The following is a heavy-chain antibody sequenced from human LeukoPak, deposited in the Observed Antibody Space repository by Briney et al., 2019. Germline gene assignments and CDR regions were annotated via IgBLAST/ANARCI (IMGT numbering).Heavy chain of an antibody. Sequence: GASVKVSCKASGGTFSSYAISWVRQAPGQGLEWMGRIIPIFGTANYAQKFQGRVTITADKSTSTAYMELSSLRSEDTAVYYCARRQWLVPEYFQHWGQGTLVTVSS. J-gene: IGHJ1*01. D-gene: IGHD6-19*01. V-gene: IGHV1-69*06. CDR3: ARRQWLVPEYFQH. CDR2: IIPIFGTA. CDR1: GGTFSSYA.